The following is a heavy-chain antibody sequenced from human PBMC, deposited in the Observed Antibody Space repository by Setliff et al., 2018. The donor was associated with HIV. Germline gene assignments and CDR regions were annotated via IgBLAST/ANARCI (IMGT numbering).Heavy chain of an antibody. CDR1: GYTFTTYS. CDR3: ARGALLAVFDFDH. Sequence: ASVKVSCKASGYTFTTYSLHWVRQAPGQSLEWRGWINVGNGDTKYSQDLQGRITITSDTSANTAYMELSRLRSDDTAVYFCARGALLAVFDFDHWGHGTLVTVSS. V-gene: IGHV1-3*01. CDR2: INVGNGDT. J-gene: IGHJ4*01. D-gene: IGHD3-10*01.